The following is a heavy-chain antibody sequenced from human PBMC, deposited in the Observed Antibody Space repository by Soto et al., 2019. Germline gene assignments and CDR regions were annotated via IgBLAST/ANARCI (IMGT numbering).Heavy chain of an antibody. CDR1: GGSFSDYSYY. J-gene: IGHJ4*02. Sequence: SETLSLTCAVYGGSFSDYSYYWGWIRQPPGKGLEWIGEINHSGSTNYNPSLKSRVTISIDTSKNQFSLKLISVTAADTAVYYCARHFVAVVIKGWGYWGQGTLVTVSS. D-gene: IGHD3-22*01. CDR2: INHSGST. V-gene: IGHV4-34*01. CDR3: ARHFVAVVIKGWGY.